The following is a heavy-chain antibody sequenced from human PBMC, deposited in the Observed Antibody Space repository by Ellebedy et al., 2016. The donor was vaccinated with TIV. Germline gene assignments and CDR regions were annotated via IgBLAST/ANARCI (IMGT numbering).Heavy chain of an antibody. V-gene: IGHV4-59*01. Sequence: MPSETLSLTCTVSGGSISSYYWSWIRQSPGKGLEWIGYIYYSGSTNCNPSLKSRVTISVDTSKNQFSLKLTSVTAADTAVYYCARGIGGRYYAELFDYWGQGTLVTVSS. J-gene: IGHJ4*02. CDR2: IYYSGST. CDR1: GGSISSYY. D-gene: IGHD2-2*01. CDR3: ARGIGGRYYAELFDY.